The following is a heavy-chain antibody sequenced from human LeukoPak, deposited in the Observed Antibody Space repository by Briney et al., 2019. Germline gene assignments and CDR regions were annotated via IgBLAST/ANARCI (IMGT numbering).Heavy chain of an antibody. CDR1: GGSFSGYY. CDR3: ARAYCTNGVCYYFDY. CDR2: IYYSGST. D-gene: IGHD2-8*01. Sequence: SETLSLTCAVYGGSFSGYYWSWIRQHPGKGLEWIGYIYYSGSTYYNPSLKSRVTISVDTSKNQFSLKLSSVTAADTAVYYCARAYCTNGVCYYFDYWGQGTLVTVSS. J-gene: IGHJ4*02. V-gene: IGHV4-31*11.